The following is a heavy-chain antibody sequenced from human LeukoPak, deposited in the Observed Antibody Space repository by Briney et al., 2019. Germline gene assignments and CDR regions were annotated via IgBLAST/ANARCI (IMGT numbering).Heavy chain of an antibody. Sequence: ASVKVSCKASSYTFTSYGISWVRQAPGQGLEWMGRISAYNGNTNYAQKLQGRVTMTTDTSTSTAYMELRSLRSDDTAVYYCARDRASYGDYPTDFDYWGQGTLVTVSS. CDR3: ARDRASYGDYPTDFDY. CDR1: SYTFTSYG. J-gene: IGHJ4*02. D-gene: IGHD4-17*01. CDR2: ISAYNGNT. V-gene: IGHV1-18*01.